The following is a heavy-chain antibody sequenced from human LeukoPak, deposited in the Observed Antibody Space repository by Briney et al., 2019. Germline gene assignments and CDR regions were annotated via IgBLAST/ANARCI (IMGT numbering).Heavy chain of an antibody. V-gene: IGHV4-59*12. Sequence: ETLSLTCTVSGGSISSYYWSWIRQPPGKGLEWIGYIYHSGSTYYNPSLKSRVTISVDRSKNQFSLKLSSVTAADTAVYYCARDKSLDYWGQGTLVTVSS. CDR3: ARDKSLDY. CDR1: GGSISSYY. J-gene: IGHJ4*02. CDR2: IYHSGST.